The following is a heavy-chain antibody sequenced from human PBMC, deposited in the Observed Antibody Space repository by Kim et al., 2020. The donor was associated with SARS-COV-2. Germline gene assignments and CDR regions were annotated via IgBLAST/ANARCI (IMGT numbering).Heavy chain of an antibody. CDR2: IYSGGST. D-gene: IGHD5-18*01. V-gene: IGHV3-53*04. CDR3: ARDYVDTAIPRYYYYGMDV. CDR1: GFTVSSNY. J-gene: IGHJ6*02. Sequence: GGSLRLSCAASGFTVSSNYMSWVRQAPGKGLEWVSVIYSGGSTYYADSVKGRFTISRHNSKNTLYLQMNSLRAEDTAVYYCARDYVDTAIPRYYYYGMDVWGQGTTVTVSS.